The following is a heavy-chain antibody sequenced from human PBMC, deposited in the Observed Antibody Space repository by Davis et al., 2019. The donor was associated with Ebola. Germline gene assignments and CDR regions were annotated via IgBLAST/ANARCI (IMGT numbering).Heavy chain of an antibody. Sequence: GESLKISCAASGFTFSDYYMSWIRQAPGKGLEWVSYISSSGSTIYYADSVKGRFTISRDNAKNSLYLQMNSLRAEDTAVYYCARGLRGYSYGRIYYYCGMDVWGQGTTVTVSS. CDR2: ISSSGSTI. CDR1: GFTFSDYY. J-gene: IGHJ6*02. V-gene: IGHV3-11*01. CDR3: ARGLRGYSYGRIYYYCGMDV. D-gene: IGHD5-18*01.